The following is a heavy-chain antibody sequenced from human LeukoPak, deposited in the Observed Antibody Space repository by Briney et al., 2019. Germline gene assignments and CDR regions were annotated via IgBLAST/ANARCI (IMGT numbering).Heavy chain of an antibody. V-gene: IGHV1-2*04. D-gene: IGHD4/OR15-4a*01. Sequence: ASVKVSCQASGYTFPGYYMHWVRPAPGQGLEWMGWINPNSGGTNYAQKFQGWVTMTRDTSISTAYMELSRLRSDDTAVYYCARTGAYGGQFTEAYFDYWGQGTLVTVSS. CDR3: ARTGAYGGQFTEAYFDY. CDR2: INPNSGGT. J-gene: IGHJ4*02. CDR1: GYTFPGYY.